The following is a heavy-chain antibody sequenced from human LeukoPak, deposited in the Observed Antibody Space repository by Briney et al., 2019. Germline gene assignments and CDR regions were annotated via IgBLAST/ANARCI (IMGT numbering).Heavy chain of an antibody. D-gene: IGHD5-18*01. V-gene: IGHV1-69*13. CDR1: GYTLTELS. CDR2: IIPIFGTA. J-gene: IGHJ6*02. Sequence: GASVTVSCTVSGYTLTELSMHWVRQAPGQGLEWMGGIIPIFGTANYAQKFQGRVTITADESTSTAYMELSSLRSEDTAVYYCARSQFYLNTAPYYYYYYGMDVWGQGTTVTVSS. CDR3: ARSQFYLNTAPYYYYYYGMDV.